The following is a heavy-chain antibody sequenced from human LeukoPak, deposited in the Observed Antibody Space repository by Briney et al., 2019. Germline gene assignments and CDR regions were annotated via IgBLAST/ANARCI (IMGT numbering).Heavy chain of an antibody. D-gene: IGHD3-3*01. V-gene: IGHV1-18*01. J-gene: IGHJ6*02. CDR2: ISAYNGNT. CDR3: AREEYYDFWSGYSPYYYYGMDV. Sequence: ASVKVSCKASGYTFTSYGISWVRQAPGQGLEWMGWISAYNGNTNYARKLQGRVTMTTDTSTSTAYMELRSLRSDDTAVYYCAREEYYDFWSGYSPYYYYGMDVWGQGTTVTVSS. CDR1: GYTFTSYG.